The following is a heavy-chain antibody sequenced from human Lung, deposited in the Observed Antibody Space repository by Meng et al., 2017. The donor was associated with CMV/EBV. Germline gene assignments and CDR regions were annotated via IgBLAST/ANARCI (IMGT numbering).Heavy chain of an antibody. D-gene: IGHD2-2*03. Sequence: ASXXVSXKASVHSFIDYDIHWVRRAPGQGLEWMGRINSYGGGTNYAQQFRGRVTMTRDTSTDTAYMELSRLTSDDTAAYYCARDGSLNGPNYYYYNGVDVXGLGXTVTVSS. CDR2: INSYGGGT. J-gene: IGHJ6*02. CDR3: ARDGSLNGPNYYYYNGVDV. CDR1: VHSFIDYD. V-gene: IGHV1-2*06.